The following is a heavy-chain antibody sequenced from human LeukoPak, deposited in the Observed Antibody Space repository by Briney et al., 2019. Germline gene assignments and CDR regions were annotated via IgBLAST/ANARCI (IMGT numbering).Heavy chain of an antibody. J-gene: IGHJ4*02. CDR3: TRESSHYYDSSGYEY. V-gene: IGHV3-49*04. D-gene: IGHD3-22*01. CDR1: GFTFGDYA. Sequence: PGGSLRLSCTASGFTFGDYAMSWVRQAPGKGLEWVGFIRSKAYGGTTEYAASVKGRFTISRDDSKSIAYLQMNSLKTEDTAVYYCTRESSHYYDSSGYEYWGQGTLVTVSS. CDR2: IRSKAYGGTT.